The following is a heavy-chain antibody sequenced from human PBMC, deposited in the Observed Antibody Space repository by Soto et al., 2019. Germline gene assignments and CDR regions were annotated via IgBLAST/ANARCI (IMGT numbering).Heavy chain of an antibody. CDR3: ARDLRTGWFGELFPLDY. D-gene: IGHD3-10*01. CDR1: GFTFSSYW. CDR2: IKQDGSEK. J-gene: IGHJ4*02. Sequence: GGSLRLSCAASGFTFSSYWMSWVRQAPGKGLEWVANIKQDGSEKYYVDSVKGRFTISRDNAKNSLYLQMNSLRAEDTAVYYCARDLRTGWFGELFPLDYWGQGTLVTVSS. V-gene: IGHV3-7*01.